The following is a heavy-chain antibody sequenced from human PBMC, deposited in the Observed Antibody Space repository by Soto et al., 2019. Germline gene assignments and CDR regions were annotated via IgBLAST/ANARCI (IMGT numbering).Heavy chain of an antibody. CDR1: GGSFGSSAYY. J-gene: IGHJ5*02. V-gene: IGHV4-39*01. CDR3: SRRAPEGFDP. CDR2: INYSGST. Sequence: SETLSLTCGVSGGSFGSSAYYWGWIRQAPGKGLEWIGSINYSGSTYYNPSLKSRVTISVDTPRNQSSLKLSSVTAAGTALYYCSRRAPEGFDPWGQGTLVTVSS.